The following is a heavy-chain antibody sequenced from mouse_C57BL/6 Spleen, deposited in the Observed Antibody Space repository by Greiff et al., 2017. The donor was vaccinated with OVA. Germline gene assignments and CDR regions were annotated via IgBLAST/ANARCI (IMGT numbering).Heavy chain of an antibody. CDR2: IYPGSGST. CDR1: GYTFTSYW. Sequence: QVQLQQPGAELVKPGASVKMSCKASGYTFTSYWITWVKQRPGQGLEWIGDIYPGSGSTNYNEKFKSKAKLTVDTSSSTAYMQLSSLTSEDSAVYYCARGVYYYGSDYWGQGTTLTVSS. J-gene: IGHJ2*01. V-gene: IGHV1-55*01. CDR3: ARGVYYYGSDY. D-gene: IGHD1-1*01.